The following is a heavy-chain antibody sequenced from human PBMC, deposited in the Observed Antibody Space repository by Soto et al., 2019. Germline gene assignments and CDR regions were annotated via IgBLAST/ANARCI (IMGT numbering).Heavy chain of an antibody. Sequence: SETLSLTCTVSGGSISSGGYYWSWIRQHPGKGLEWIGYIYYSGSTYYNPSLKSRVTISVDTSKNQFSLKLSSVTAADTAVYYCATERDIVVVPAAIGSTWFDPWGQGTLVTVSS. J-gene: IGHJ5*02. CDR1: GGSISSGGYY. V-gene: IGHV4-31*03. D-gene: IGHD2-2*02. CDR3: ATERDIVVVPAAIGSTWFDP. CDR2: IYYSGST.